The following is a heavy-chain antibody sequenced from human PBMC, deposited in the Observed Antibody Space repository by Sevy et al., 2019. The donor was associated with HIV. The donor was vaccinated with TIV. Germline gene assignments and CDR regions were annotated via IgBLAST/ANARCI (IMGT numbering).Heavy chain of an antibody. D-gene: IGHD3-22*01. CDR2: ISWNSGSI. CDR3: AKDRDYYDSSGFYFDY. V-gene: IGHV3-9*01. Sequence: GGSLRLSCAASGFTFDDYAMHWVRQGPGKGLEWVSGISWNSGSIGYADSVKGRFTISRDNAKNSLYLQMNSLRAEETALYYCAKDRDYYDSSGFYFDYWGQGTLVTVSS. J-gene: IGHJ4*02. CDR1: GFTFDDYA.